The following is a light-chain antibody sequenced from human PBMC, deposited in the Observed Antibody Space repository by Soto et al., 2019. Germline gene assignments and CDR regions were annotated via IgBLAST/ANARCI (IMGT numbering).Light chain of an antibody. CDR3: QQRYNWTRT. Sequence: IALTQSPATLFLSPGIRATLSWGASQNISKYLIWYQQKPGQAPRLLIYDVSNRATGIPARFSVSGSGTDFTLTISSLENEDFAVYDCQQRYNWTRTFCQGTKVDIK. J-gene: IGKJ1*01. CDR2: DVS. CDR1: QNISKY. V-gene: IGKV3-11*01.